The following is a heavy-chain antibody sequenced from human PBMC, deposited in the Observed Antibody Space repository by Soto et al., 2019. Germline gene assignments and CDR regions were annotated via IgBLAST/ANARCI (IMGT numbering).Heavy chain of an antibody. J-gene: IGHJ6*02. CDR3: AASGCTGGSCLNYYYYGLDV. Sequence: PGESLKISCKASGYSFTSYWIGWVRQMPGKGLGWMGIIYPGDSNTRYSPSLQGQVTISADNSISTAYLQWSSLKASDTAMYYCAASGCTGGSCLNYYYYGLDVWGQGTTVTVSS. CDR2: IYPGDSNT. CDR1: GYSFTSYW. D-gene: IGHD2-8*02. V-gene: IGHV5-51*01.